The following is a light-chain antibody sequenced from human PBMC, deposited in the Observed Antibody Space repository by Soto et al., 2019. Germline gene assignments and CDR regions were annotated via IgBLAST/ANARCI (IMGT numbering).Light chain of an antibody. V-gene: IGKV3-20*01. Sequence: EIVLTQSPGTLSLSPGERATLSCRASQSVSSSYLAWYQQKPGQAPRLLIYGASSRATGIPDRFSGSGSGTDFTLTISRLEPEDFAVYYCQQSGSSPQVTLRPGTKVDIK. CDR3: QQSGSSPQVT. J-gene: IGKJ3*01. CDR2: GAS. CDR1: QSVSSSY.